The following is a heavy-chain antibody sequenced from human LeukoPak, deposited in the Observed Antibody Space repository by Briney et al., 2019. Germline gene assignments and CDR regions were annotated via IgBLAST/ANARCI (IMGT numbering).Heavy chain of an antibody. CDR3: ARASIAAAANFDY. Sequence: GGSLRLSCAASGFTFSSYAMSWVRQAPGKGLEWVSAISGSSGSTYYADSVKGRFTISRDNAKNSLYLQTNSLRAEDTALYYCARASIAAAANFDYWGQGTLVTVSS. CDR2: ISGSSGST. V-gene: IGHV3-23*01. CDR1: GFTFSSYA. J-gene: IGHJ4*02. D-gene: IGHD6-13*01.